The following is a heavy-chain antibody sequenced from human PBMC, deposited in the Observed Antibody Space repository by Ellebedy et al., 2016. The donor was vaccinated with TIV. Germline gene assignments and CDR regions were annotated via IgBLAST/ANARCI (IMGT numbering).Heavy chain of an antibody. J-gene: IGHJ4*02. D-gene: IGHD5-18*01. Sequence: GESLKISXAASGFTFSDYYISWIRQAPGKGLEWVSYISSSSSYTNYADSVKGRFTISRDNAKNSLYLQMNSLRAEDTAVYYCARGGGYSYGDTPDFWGQGTLVTVSS. CDR1: GFTFSDYY. CDR3: ARGGGYSYGDTPDF. CDR2: ISSSSSYT. V-gene: IGHV3-11*05.